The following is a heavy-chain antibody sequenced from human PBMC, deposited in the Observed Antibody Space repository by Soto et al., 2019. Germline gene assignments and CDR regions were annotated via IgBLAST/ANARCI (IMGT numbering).Heavy chain of an antibody. CDR3: ARELLAANY. CDR1: GYTFTSSY. V-gene: IGHV1-46*03. Sequence: QVQLVQSGAEVKKPGASVKLSCKSSGYTFTSSYVHWVRQAPGQGLEWVAIINPNGGSTNYAQEFPGRVTVTRDTATSTVFMELSSLHSDDTAVYYCARELLAANYWGQGTLVTVSS. D-gene: IGHD2-15*01. J-gene: IGHJ4*02. CDR2: INPNGGST.